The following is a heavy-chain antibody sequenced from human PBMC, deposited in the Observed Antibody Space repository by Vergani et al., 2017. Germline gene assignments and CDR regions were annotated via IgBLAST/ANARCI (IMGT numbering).Heavy chain of an antibody. Sequence: QVQLVQSGAEVKKPGSSVKVSCKASGGTFSSYAISWVRQAPGQGLEWMGRIIPIFGTANYAQKFQGRVTITADESTSTAYMELSSLRSEDTAVYYCARDTTSPYDILTGYCMGKMDYWGQGTLVSVSS. J-gene: IGHJ4*02. CDR1: GGTFSSYA. V-gene: IGHV1-69*13. D-gene: IGHD3-9*01. CDR3: ARDTTSPYDILTGYCMGKMDY. CDR2: IIPIFGTA.